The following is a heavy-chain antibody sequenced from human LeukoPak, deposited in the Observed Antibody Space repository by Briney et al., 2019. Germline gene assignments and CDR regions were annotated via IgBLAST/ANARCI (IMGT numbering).Heavy chain of an antibody. CDR3: ARDRLCSSTSCYKNWFDP. J-gene: IGHJ5*02. V-gene: IGHV1-2*02. CDR1: GYTFTGYY. Sequence: ASVKVSCKASGYTFTGYYMHWVRQAPGQGLEWMGWINPNSGGTNYAQKFQGRVTMNRDTSISTAYMELSRLRSDNTAVCYCARDRLCSSTSCYKNWFDPWGQGTLVTVSS. CDR2: INPNSGGT. D-gene: IGHD2-2*02.